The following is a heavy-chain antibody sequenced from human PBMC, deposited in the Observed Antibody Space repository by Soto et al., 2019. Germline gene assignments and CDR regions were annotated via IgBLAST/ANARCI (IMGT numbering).Heavy chain of an antibody. CDR1: GFTFSSYA. V-gene: IGHV3-23*01. J-gene: IGHJ5*02. CDR2: ISGSGGTT. CDR3: AKDLDFAWFDP. D-gene: IGHD1-1*01. Sequence: PGGSLRLSCAASGFTFSSYAVSWVRQAPGKGLEWVSAISGSGGTTYSADSVKGRFTISRDNSKNTLYLQMKSLRAEDTAVYYCAKDLDFAWFDPWGQGTLVTVSS.